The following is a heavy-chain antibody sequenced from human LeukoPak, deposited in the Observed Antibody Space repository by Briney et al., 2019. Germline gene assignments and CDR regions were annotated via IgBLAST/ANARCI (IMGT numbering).Heavy chain of an antibody. V-gene: IGHV3-21*01. CDR3: ARDVGDSAPDAFDI. CDR2: ISSSSNYI. Sequence: GGSLRLSCAASGFTFITYNMNWVRQAPGKGLEWVSSISSSSNYIYYEASVKGRFPISRDNAKNSLYLQMNSLRAEDADVHYCARDVGDSAPDAFDIWGQGTMVTVSS. D-gene: IGHD1-26*01. J-gene: IGHJ3*02. CDR1: GFTFITYN.